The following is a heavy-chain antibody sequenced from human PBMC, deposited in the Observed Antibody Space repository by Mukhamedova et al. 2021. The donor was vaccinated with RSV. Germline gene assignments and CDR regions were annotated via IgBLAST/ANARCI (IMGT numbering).Heavy chain of an antibody. CDR3: ASCNCNCYFVL. D-gene: IGHD1-20*01. V-gene: IGHV3-30*04. J-gene: IGHJ2*01. CDR2: ISYDGSNK. Sequence: VRQAPGKGLEWVAVISYDGSNKYYADSVKGRFTISIDNSKNTLYLQMNSLSAEDTALYYCASCNCNCYFVLCGRGTLVTFSS.